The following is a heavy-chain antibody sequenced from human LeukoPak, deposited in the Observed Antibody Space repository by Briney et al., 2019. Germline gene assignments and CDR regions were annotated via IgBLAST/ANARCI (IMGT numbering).Heavy chain of an antibody. CDR3: AGAYSSSSEPYDAFDI. Sequence: GESLKISCKGSGYNFNNYWIGWVHQMPGKGLEWMGIIWPGDSDTRYSPSFRGQVTISADKSISTAYLQWSSLKASDTAIYFCAGAYSSSSEPYDAFDIWGQGTLVTVSS. CDR1: GYNFNNYW. J-gene: IGHJ3*02. CDR2: IWPGDSDT. V-gene: IGHV5-51*07. D-gene: IGHD6-6*01.